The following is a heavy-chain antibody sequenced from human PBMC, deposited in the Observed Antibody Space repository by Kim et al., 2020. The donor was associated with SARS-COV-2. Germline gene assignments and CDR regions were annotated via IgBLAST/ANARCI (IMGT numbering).Heavy chain of an antibody. Sequence: GGSLRLSCAASGFTFNNYPMNWVRQAPGKGLQWISSISSNSDCITYYTDSMKGCFTTSNNTRAYTLYQNKSLRAAETAAIYCWTVLTMAWSHFYYW. CDR3: WTVLTMAWSHFYY. D-gene: IGHD3-10*01. V-gene: IGHV3-23*01. CDR2: ISSNSDCIT. CDR1: GFTFNNYP. J-gene: IGHJ4*01.